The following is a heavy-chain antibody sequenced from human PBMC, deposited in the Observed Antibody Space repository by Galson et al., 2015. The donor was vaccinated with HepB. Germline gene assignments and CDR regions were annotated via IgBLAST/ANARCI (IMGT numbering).Heavy chain of an antibody. CDR1: GYSFSSYS. V-gene: IGHV1-18*01. J-gene: IGHJ5*02. CDR2: ISPYDRYT. Sequence: SVKVSCKASGYSFSSYSITWVRQAPGQGLEWMGWISPYDRYTHYEQRLRGRVTMTTDTSTSTAFMELRSLRSDDTAVYYCARGALVVAVGATQNNWFGPWGQGTLVTVSS. CDR3: ARGALVVAVGATQNNWFGP. D-gene: IGHD2-15*01.